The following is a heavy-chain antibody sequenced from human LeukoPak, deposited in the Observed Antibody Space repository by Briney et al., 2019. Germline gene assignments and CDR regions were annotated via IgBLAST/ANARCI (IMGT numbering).Heavy chain of an antibody. CDR1: GYGFSDVY. CDR2: INPHSGAT. J-gene: IGHJ5*02. Sequence: GASVKVSCKASGYGFSDVYFNWVRQAPGRGLEWMGWINPHSGATNYAQSFQGRASVDASFATAHRNLSRPTSGDTAVYNWATSSTATHTRDPWGGGTVVTVSS. CDR3: ATSSTATHTRDP. D-gene: IGHD1-1*01. V-gene: IGHV1-2*02.